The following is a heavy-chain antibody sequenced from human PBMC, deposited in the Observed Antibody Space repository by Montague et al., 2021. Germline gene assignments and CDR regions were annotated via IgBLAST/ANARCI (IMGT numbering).Heavy chain of an antibody. CDR1: GFTVSNDY. D-gene: IGHD2-21*02. Sequence: SLRLSCAASGFTVSNDYMSWIRQSPGKGLEWVSVTYPGGATYNADSVKGRFTVSRDNSKNTLSLRMNSLRVDDTGVYYCARARLFNTASDWGQGTLVTVSS. CDR2: TYPGGAT. V-gene: IGHV3-66*01. CDR3: ARARLFNTASD. J-gene: IGHJ4*02.